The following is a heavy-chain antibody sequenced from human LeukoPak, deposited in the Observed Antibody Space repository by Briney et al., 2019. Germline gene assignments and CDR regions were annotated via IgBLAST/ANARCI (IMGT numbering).Heavy chain of an antibody. CDR1: GFTFTNYA. CDR2: ISGSGGRT. J-gene: IGHJ4*02. Sequence: PGGSLRLSCAASGFTFTNYAMSWVRQAPGKGLEWVSAISGSGGRTYYADSVRGRFTISRDNSKSTVYVQMSSLRAEDTAVYFCVVVSYCAVDCYDYWGQGTLVTDSS. V-gene: IGHV3-23*01. CDR3: VVVSYCAVDCYDY. D-gene: IGHD2-21*01.